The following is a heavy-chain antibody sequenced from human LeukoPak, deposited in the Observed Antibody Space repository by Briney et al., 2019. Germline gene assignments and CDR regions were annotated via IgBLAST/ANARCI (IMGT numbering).Heavy chain of an antibody. J-gene: IGHJ3*02. Sequence: PGGSLRLSCAASGFTFSSYSMNWVRQAPGKGLEWVSSISSSSSYIYYADSVKGRFTISRDNAKNSLYLQMSSLRAEDTAVYYCARAARIDAFDIWGQGTMVTVSS. CDR3: ARAARIDAFDI. CDR2: ISSSSSYI. V-gene: IGHV3-21*01. CDR1: GFTFSSYS. D-gene: IGHD6-6*01.